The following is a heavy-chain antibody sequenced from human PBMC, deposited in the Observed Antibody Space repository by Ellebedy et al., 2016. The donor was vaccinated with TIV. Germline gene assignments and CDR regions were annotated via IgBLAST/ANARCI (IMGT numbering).Heavy chain of an antibody. J-gene: IGHJ6*02. V-gene: IGHV4-38-2*02. Sequence: SETLSLXXTVSGYSISSGYYWGWIRPPPGKGLEWIGSIYHSGSTYYNPSLKSRVAISVDTSKNQFSLKLSSVTAADTAVYYCARTDLRYGMDVWGQGTTVTVSS. CDR2: IYHSGST. D-gene: IGHD3/OR15-3a*01. CDR3: ARTDLRYGMDV. CDR1: GYSISSGYY.